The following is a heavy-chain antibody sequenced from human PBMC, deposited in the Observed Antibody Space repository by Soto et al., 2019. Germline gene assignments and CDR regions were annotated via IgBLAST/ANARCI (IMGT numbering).Heavy chain of an antibody. J-gene: IGHJ4*02. Sequence: EVQLLESGGGLVQPGGSLRLSCSGSGFTFTSYAMSWVRQAPGKGLEWVSGISGSGGDTKSADSVKGRFTISRDNFKNMLYLQMNSLRPEDTAVYSCAKHDFWTLYNTGLDSWGQGTLVTVPS. CDR2: ISGSGGDT. CDR1: GFTFTSYA. V-gene: IGHV3-23*01. D-gene: IGHD3-3*01. CDR3: AKHDFWTLYNTGLDS.